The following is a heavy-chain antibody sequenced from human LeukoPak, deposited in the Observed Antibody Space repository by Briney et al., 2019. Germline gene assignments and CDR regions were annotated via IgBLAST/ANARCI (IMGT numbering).Heavy chain of an antibody. V-gene: IGHV4-4*02. CDR2: IYQSGTT. J-gene: IGHJ3*02. CDR3: ARMSFLKQRTPPRPDDAFDI. D-gene: IGHD6-6*01. CDR1: GDSISSYNW. Sequence: PSETLSLTCNVSGDSISSYNWWNWVRQPPGKGLEWIGEIYQSGTTNYNPSLKSRATISVDESKNQFSLKLSSVTAADTAVYYCARMSFLKQRTPPRPDDAFDIWGQGTMITVSS.